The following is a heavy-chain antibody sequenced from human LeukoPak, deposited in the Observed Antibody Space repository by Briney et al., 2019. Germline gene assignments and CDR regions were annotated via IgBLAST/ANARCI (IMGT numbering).Heavy chain of an antibody. CDR3: AKMIVLRYFDWLGYFDL. J-gene: IGHJ2*01. CDR1: GFTFSSYA. CDR2: ISGSGGST. V-gene: IGHV3-23*01. D-gene: IGHD3-9*01. Sequence: GGSLRLPCAASGFTFSSYAMSWVRQAPGKGLEWVSAISGSGGSTYYADSVKGRFTISRDNSKNTLYLQMNSLRAEDTAVYYCAKMIVLRYFDWLGYFDLWGRGALVTVSS.